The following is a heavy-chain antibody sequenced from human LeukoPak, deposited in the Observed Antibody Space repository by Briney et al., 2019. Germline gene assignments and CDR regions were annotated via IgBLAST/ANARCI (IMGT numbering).Heavy chain of an antibody. CDR1: GGSISSGGYY. D-gene: IGHD6-13*01. Sequence: TLSLTCTVSGGSISSGGYYWSWIRQHPGKGLEWIGYIYYSGSTYYNPSLKSRVTISVDTSKNQFSLKLSSVTAADTAVYYCAREAAAGHDAFDIWGQGTMVTVSS. J-gene: IGHJ3*02. V-gene: IGHV4-31*03. CDR3: AREAAAGHDAFDI. CDR2: IYYSGST.